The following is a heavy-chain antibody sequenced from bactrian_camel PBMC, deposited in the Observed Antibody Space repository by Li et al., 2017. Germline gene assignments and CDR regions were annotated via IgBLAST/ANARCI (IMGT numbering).Heavy chain of an antibody. V-gene: IGHV3S53*01. J-gene: IGHJ4*01. Sequence: HVQLVESGGGSMQAGETLRLSCTASGFADADSDMGWYRQAPGNECELVSTISSEGSAVYADSVKGRFTISQDNSKNTVYLQMSSLEPEDTAIYYCAAGLLTNSCSDANYWGHGTQVTVS. CDR3: AAGLLTNSCSDANY. CDR1: GFADADSD. D-gene: IGHD3*01. CDR2: ISSEGSA.